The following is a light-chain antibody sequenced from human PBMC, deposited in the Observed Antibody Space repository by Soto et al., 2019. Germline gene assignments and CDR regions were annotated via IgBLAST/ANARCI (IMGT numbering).Light chain of an antibody. CDR2: ENN. V-gene: IGLV1-51*02. CDR3: GTWDSSLSAGGV. CDR1: SSNIGNNY. Sequence: QSVLTQPPSVSAAPGQKVTISCSGSSSNIGNNYVSWYQQLPGTAPKLLIYENNKRPSGIPDRFSGSKSGTSATLGITGLQTGDEADYYCGTWDSSLSAGGVFGTGTKGDRP. J-gene: IGLJ1*01.